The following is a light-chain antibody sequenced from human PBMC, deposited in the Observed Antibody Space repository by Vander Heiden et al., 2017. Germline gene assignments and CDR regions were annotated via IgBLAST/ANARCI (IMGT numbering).Light chain of an antibody. Sequence: DIQMPQSPSSLSASVGDRVTITCRASQSISSFLHWYPQKPGKAANLLLNAASTSLRGGPSTFSSSRSSAAFTTTTISLLPADFSASYCHQSYCTPRTFGQGTKVEIK. J-gene: IGKJ1*01. CDR2: AAS. CDR1: QSISSF. V-gene: IGKV1-39*01. CDR3: HQSYCTPRT.